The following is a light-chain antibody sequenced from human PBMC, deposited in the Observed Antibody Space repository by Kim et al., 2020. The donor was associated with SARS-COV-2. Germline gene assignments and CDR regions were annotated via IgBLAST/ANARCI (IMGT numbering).Light chain of an antibody. CDR1: HDINNY. V-gene: IGKV1-33*01. Sequence: DIRMTQSPSSLSASVGDRVTITCQASHDINNYLNWYQQKPGKAPKFLIYDASNLETGVPSRFSGSGSGTDFTFTISSLQPEDVATYYCQQYDHLPLTFGGGTKVDIK. J-gene: IGKJ4*01. CDR3: QQYDHLPLT. CDR2: DAS.